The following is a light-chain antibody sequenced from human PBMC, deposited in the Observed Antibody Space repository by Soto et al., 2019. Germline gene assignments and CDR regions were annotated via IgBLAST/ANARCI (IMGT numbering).Light chain of an antibody. CDR1: SSDIGDY. CDR2: EVS. J-gene: IGLJ2*01. CDR3: SLYVGNNNLV. Sequence: QSVLTQPPSASGSPGQSVTVSCTGTSSDIGDYVSWYQQHPGKAPKLMIYEVSKRPSGVPDRFSGSKSGNTASLTVSGLQADDEADYYCSLYVGNNNLVFGGGTQLTVL. V-gene: IGLV2-8*01.